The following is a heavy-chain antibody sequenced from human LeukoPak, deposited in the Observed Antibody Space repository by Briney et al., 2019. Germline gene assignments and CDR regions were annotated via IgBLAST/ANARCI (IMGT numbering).Heavy chain of an antibody. CDR3: AGEYSSSWYHYYYMDV. CDR2: IYTSGST. J-gene: IGHJ6*03. Sequence: SQTLSLTCTVSGGSISSGSYYWSWIRQPAGKGLEWIGRIYTSGSTNYNPSLKSRVTISVDTSKNQFSLKLGSVTAADTAVYYCAGEYSSSWYHYYYMDVWGKGTTVTVSS. CDR1: GGSISSGSYY. D-gene: IGHD6-13*01. V-gene: IGHV4-61*02.